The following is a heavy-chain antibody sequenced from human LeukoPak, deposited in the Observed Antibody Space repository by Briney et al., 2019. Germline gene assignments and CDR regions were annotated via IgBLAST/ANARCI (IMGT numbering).Heavy chain of an antibody. Sequence: ASVKVSCKASGYTFTGYYMHWVRQAPGQGLEWMGWINLNSGGTNYAQKFQGRVTMTRDTSISTAYMELSRLRSDDTAVYYCARSRRGLVNDAFDIWGQGTMVTVSS. CDR1: GYTFTGYY. J-gene: IGHJ3*02. V-gene: IGHV1-2*02. CDR2: INLNSGGT. CDR3: ARSRRGLVNDAFDI. D-gene: IGHD6-19*01.